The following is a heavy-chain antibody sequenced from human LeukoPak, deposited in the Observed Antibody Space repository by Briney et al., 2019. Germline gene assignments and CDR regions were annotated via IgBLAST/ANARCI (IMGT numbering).Heavy chain of an antibody. V-gene: IGHV4-34*01. Sequence: SETLSLTCAVYGGSFSGYYWSWIRQPPGKGLEWIGEINHSGSTNYNPSLKSRVTISVDTSKNQFSLKLSSVTAADTAVYYCARESSEATADYWGQGTLVTVSS. D-gene: IGHD1-26*01. J-gene: IGHJ4*02. CDR1: GGSFSGYY. CDR2: INHSGST. CDR3: ARESSEATADY.